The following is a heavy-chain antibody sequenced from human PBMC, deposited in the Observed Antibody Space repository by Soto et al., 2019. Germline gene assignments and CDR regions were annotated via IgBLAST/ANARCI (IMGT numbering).Heavy chain of an antibody. CDR1: GFTFNNYG. CDR3: TKDGRFDSDGSLYYYYYGMDV. J-gene: IGHJ6*02. CDR2: ISNDGSNK. Sequence: GGSLRLSCAASGFTFNNYGMNWVRQAPGKGLEWVAIISNDGSNKYYIESVRGRFTTSRDNSKNMLFLQMNSLRVEDTAVYFCTKDGRFDSDGSLYYYYYGMDVWGQGTTVTVSS. V-gene: IGHV3-30*18. D-gene: IGHD2-15*01.